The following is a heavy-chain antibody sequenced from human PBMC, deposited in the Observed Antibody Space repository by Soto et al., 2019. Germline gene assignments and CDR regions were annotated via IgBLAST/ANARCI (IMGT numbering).Heavy chain of an antibody. J-gene: IGHJ4*02. CDR1: GYTFITYD. D-gene: IGHD3-22*01. CDR2: MNPSNGNA. CDR3: ARQFDYESSGYYYPY. Sequence: ASVKVSCKASGYTFITYDINWVRQATGQGLEWMGWMNPSNGNAGYAQKFQGRVTMTRNTSISTAYMELSSLRSEDTAVYYCARQFDYESSGYYYPYWGQGTPVTVSS. V-gene: IGHV1-8*01.